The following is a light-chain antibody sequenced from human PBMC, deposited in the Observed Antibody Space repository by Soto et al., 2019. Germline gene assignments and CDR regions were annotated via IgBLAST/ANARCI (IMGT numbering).Light chain of an antibody. Sequence: DIQMTQSPSTLSASIGDRVTITCRASQSISSWLAWCQQKPGKAPNFLIYKASTLESGVPSRFGGSGSGTEFTLTISSLQPDDFATYYCQHYNSYPWTFGQGTKVDIK. CDR3: QHYNSYPWT. V-gene: IGKV1-5*03. CDR2: KAS. CDR1: QSISSW. J-gene: IGKJ1*01.